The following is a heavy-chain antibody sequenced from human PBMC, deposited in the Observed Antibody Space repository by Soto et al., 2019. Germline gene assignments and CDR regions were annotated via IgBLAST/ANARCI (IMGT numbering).Heavy chain of an antibody. V-gene: IGHV1-69*13. J-gene: IGHJ6*02. Sequence: ASVKVSCKASGGTFSSYAISWVRQAPGQGLEWMGGIIPIFGTANYAQKFQGRVTITADESTSTAYMELSSLRSEDTAVYYCASGPNYYYGMDVWGQGTTVTVSS. CDR3: ASGPNYYYGMDV. CDR2: IIPIFGTA. CDR1: GGTFSSYA.